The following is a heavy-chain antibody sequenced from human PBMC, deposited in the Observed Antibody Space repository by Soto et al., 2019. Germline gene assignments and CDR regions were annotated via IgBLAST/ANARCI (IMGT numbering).Heavy chain of an antibody. D-gene: IGHD6-6*01. CDR1: GGSVSSGPYY. Sequence: SETLSLTCTVSGGSVSSGPYYWSWIRQPPGKGLEWIGYIYYSGNTNYNPTLKSRVTISVDTSKNQFSLKLSSVTAADTAVYYCATLGAARPFDYWGQGTLVTVSS. CDR3: ATLGAARPFDY. J-gene: IGHJ4*02. V-gene: IGHV4-61*01. CDR2: IYYSGNT.